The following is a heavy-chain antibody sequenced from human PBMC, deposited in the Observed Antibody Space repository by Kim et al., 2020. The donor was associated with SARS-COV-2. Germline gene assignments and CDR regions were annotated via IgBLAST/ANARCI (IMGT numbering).Heavy chain of an antibody. D-gene: IGHD1-26*01. J-gene: IGHJ4*02. CDR2: TYNTGST. CDR3: ARAWELAFDH. CDR1: GFTLITDH. Sequence: GGSLRLSCAASGFTLITDHMSWVRQTPGKGLEWVAVTYNTGSTYYADSVEGRFTISRDNSKNMIYLQMNSLSADDTAVYYCARAWELAFDHWGQGSLVTVSS. V-gene: IGHV3-53*01.